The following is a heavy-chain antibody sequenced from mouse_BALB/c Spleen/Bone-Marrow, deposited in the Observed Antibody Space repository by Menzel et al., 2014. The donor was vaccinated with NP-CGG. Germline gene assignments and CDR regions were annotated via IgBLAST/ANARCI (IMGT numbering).Heavy chain of an antibody. CDR1: GFSLTSYG. V-gene: IGHV2-9*02. J-gene: IGHJ3*01. Sequence: AKVVESGPGLVAPSQSLSITCTVPGFSLTSYGLHWVRQPPGKGLEWLGVIWAGGSTNYNSALMSRLSISKDNSKSQVFLKMNSLQTDDTAMYYCARVLEGFAYWGQGTLVTVSA. CDR3: ARVLEGFAY. CDR2: IWAGGST.